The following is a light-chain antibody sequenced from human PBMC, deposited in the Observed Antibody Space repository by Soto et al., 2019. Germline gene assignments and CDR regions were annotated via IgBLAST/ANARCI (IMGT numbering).Light chain of an antibody. J-gene: IGKJ5*01. V-gene: IGKV3-15*01. CDR3: QQYNNWPSIT. Sequence: EIVMTQSPVTLSVSPGERATLSCRASQSVRTNVAWYQQKPGQAPRLLMYGASTRAPGVPARFSGSGSGTEFTLTISSLQSEDFAVYYCQQYNNWPSITFGQGTRLEI. CDR2: GAS. CDR1: QSVRTN.